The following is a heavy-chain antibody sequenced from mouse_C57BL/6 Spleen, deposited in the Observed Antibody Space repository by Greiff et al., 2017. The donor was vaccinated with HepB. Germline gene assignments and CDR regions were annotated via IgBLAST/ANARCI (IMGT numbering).Heavy chain of an antibody. D-gene: IGHD2-4*01. CDR1: GYTFTSYW. CDR2: IDPSDSET. V-gene: IGHV1-52*01. J-gene: IGHJ3*01. CDR3: ANGNYDCSWFAY. Sequence: VQLQQSGAELVRPGSSVKLSCKASGYTFTSYWMHWVKQRPIQGLEWIGNIDPSDSETHYNQKFKDKATLTVDKSASTAYMQLSSLKSEDSALYYCANGNYDCSWFAYWGQGTLVTVSA.